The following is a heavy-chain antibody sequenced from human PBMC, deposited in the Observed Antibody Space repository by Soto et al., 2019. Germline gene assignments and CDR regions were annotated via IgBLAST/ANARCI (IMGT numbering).Heavy chain of an antibody. CDR1: GGSISSSSYY. CDR2: IYYSGST. D-gene: IGHD2-2*02. Sequence: SETLSLTCTVSGGSISSSSYYWGWIRQPPGKGLEWIGSIYYSGSTYYNPSLKSRVTISVDTSKNQFSLKLSSVTAADTAVYYCARLLGYCSSTSCYTTRGYYYYMDVWGKGTTVTVSS. CDR3: ARLLGYCSSTSCYTTRGYYYYMDV. J-gene: IGHJ6*03. V-gene: IGHV4-39*01.